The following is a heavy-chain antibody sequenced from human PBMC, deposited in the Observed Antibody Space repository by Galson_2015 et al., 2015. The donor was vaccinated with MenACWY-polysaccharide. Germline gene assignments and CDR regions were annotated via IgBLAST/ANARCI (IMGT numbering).Heavy chain of an antibody. CDR3: ARGGGRFPENYYFDY. CDR2: INADGSAT. CDR1: GFSFNTYW. J-gene: IGHJ4*02. V-gene: IGHV3-74*01. D-gene: IGHD3-16*01. Sequence: SLRLSCAASGFSFNTYWMHWVRHAPGKGLVWVSRINADGSATGYADSVRGRFTISRDSAKNTLYLQMNSLSAEDTAVYYCARGGGRFPENYYFDYWGQGTLVTVSS.